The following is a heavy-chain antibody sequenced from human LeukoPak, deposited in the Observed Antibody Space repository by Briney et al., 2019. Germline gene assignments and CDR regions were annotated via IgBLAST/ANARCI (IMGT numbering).Heavy chain of an antibody. Sequence: GGSLRLSCAASGFTFDDYGMSWVRQAPGKGLEWVSGINWNGGSTGYADSVKDRFTISRDNAKNSLYLQMNSLRAEDTALYYCARDRPPGYCSSTSCYEFDYWGQGTLVTVSS. V-gene: IGHV3-20*04. J-gene: IGHJ4*02. CDR1: GFTFDDYG. D-gene: IGHD2-2*01. CDR2: INWNGGST. CDR3: ARDRPPGYCSSTSCYEFDY.